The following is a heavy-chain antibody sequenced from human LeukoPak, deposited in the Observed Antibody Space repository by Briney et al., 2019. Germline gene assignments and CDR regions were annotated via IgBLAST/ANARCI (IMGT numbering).Heavy chain of an antibody. CDR1: EFSVGSNY. J-gene: IGHJ6*03. Sequence: GGSLRLSCAASEFSVGSNYMTWVRQAPGKGLEWVSLIYSGGSTYYADSVKGRFTISRDNAKNTLYLQMNSLRAEDTAVYYCAREGYSSGRLREDYYYYMDVWGKGTTVTVSS. D-gene: IGHD6-19*01. V-gene: IGHV3-66*01. CDR3: AREGYSSGRLREDYYYYMDV. CDR2: IYSGGST.